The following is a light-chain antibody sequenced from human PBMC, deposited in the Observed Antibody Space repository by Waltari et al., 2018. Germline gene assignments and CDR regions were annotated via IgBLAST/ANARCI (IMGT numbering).Light chain of an antibody. CDR2: LGS. Sequence: DIVMTQSPLSLPVTPGEQASISCRSSQSLLHINGYNYLDWYLQKPGQSPQLLIYLGSNRASGVPDRFSGSGSGTDFTLKISRVEAEDVGVYYCMQALQTPITFGQGTRLEIK. V-gene: IGKV2-28*01. CDR3: MQALQTPIT. CDR1: QSLLHINGYNY. J-gene: IGKJ5*01.